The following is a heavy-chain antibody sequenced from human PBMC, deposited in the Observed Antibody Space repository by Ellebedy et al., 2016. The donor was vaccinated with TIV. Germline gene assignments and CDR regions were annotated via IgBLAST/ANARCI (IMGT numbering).Heavy chain of an antibody. J-gene: IGHJ1*01. Sequence: GGSLRLSCAASGFTFSNYWMHWVRQAPGKGLVWVSHINSDGSGTIYADSVEGRFTISRDNAKNTLYLQMNSLRAEDTALYYCAKAQYGSGSYHAIQQWGQGTLVTVSS. CDR1: GFTFSNYW. CDR2: INSDGSGT. D-gene: IGHD3-10*01. V-gene: IGHV3-74*01. CDR3: AKAQYGSGSYHAIQQ.